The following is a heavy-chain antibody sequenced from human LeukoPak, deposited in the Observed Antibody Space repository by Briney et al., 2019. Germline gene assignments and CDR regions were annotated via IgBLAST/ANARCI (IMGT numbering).Heavy chain of an antibody. CDR1: GGSISNYY. CDR2: IYYSGTT. D-gene: IGHD4-17*01. CDR3: ARDSTPYGHSGY. Sequence: SETLSLTCTVSGGSISNYYWSWIRRPPGKGLEWIGYIYYSGTTNFNPSLRSRVTISVDTSKNQFSLKMSSVTAADTAVYYCARDSTPYGHSGYWGQGTLVTVSP. J-gene: IGHJ4*02. V-gene: IGHV4-59*01.